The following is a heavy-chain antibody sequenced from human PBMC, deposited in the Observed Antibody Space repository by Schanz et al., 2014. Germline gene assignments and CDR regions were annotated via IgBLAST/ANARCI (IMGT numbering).Heavy chain of an antibody. CDR3: ARDGGRDGYNLACDV. D-gene: IGHD5-12*01. J-gene: IGHJ3*01. CDR2: MYINSGST. Sequence: DVQLVESGGGLIQPGGSLRLSCAVSGFTVNTNYMSWVRQAPGKGLEWISSMYINSGSTQYADSVKGRFIISRDSSKNTLFLQMNSLRAEDTAVYFCARDGGRDGYNLACDVGGQGTLVTVSS. V-gene: IGHV3-53*01. CDR1: GFTVNTNY.